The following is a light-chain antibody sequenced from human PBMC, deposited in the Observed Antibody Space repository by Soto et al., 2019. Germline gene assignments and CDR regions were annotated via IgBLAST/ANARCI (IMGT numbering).Light chain of an antibody. V-gene: IGKV1-12*01. CDR2: AAS. Sequence: DIQMTQSPSSVSASVGDRVTITCRASQSIGSSLAWYQQKPGTVPKLLIYAASSLQSGVPSRFSGSGAGTEFTLSITSLQPEDVGTYYCQQGDSFPITFGQGTRLEIK. CDR1: QSIGSS. CDR3: QQGDSFPIT. J-gene: IGKJ5*01.